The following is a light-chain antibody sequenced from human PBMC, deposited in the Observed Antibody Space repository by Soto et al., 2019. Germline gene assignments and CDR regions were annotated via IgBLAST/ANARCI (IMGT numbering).Light chain of an antibody. V-gene: IGKV3-15*01. CDR2: NAS. CDR1: QSVSSSY. CDR3: QQYEHWSALT. J-gene: IGKJ4*01. Sequence: EIVLTQSPGTLSLSPGERATLSCRASQSVSSSYLAWYQHKPGQAPRLLIYNASTRATGIAARFSGSGSGTEFTLTISGLQSDDIAIYYCQQYEHWSALTFGGGTKVDIK.